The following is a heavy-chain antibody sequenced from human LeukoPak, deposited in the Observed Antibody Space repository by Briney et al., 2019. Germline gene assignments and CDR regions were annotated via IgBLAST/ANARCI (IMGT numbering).Heavy chain of an antibody. Sequence: SETLSLTCTVSGGSVRTYYWTWIRQPPGKGLEWIAYISDIGSINYNPSLKSRVTISLDTSKNQFSLKLSSVTAADTAVYYCAGHHPRNTVDFWGQGTLVTVSS. V-gene: IGHV4-59*08. CDR2: ISDIGSI. J-gene: IGHJ4*02. D-gene: IGHD2/OR15-2a*01. CDR3: AGHHPRNTVDF. CDR1: GGSVRTYY.